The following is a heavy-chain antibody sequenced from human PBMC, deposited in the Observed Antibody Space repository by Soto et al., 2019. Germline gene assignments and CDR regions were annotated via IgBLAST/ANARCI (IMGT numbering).Heavy chain of an antibody. CDR2: ISAYNGNT. V-gene: IGHV1-18*04. J-gene: IGHJ4*02. CDR3: ARGFWRQWLTTDY. Sequence: ASVKGSCKASGYTFTSYGISWVRQAPGQGLEGMGGISAYNGNTNYAHKPQGRVTMTTDTSTSTAYMELRSLRSDDTAVYYCARGFWRQWLTTDYWGQGTLVTVSS. D-gene: IGHD6-19*01. CDR1: GYTFTSYG.